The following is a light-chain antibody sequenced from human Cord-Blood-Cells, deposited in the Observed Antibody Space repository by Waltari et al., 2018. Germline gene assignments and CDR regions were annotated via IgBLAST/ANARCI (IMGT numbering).Light chain of an antibody. V-gene: IGKV1-5*03. CDR1: QSISSW. J-gene: IGKJ1*01. CDR2: KAS. Sequence: DIQMTQSPSTLSASVGDRVTITCRASQSISSWLAWYQQKPGKAPKLLIYKASSLESGVPSRCSGSGSWTEFTLTISSLQPDDFATYYCQQYNSYSPTFGQGTKVEIK. CDR3: QQYNSYSPT.